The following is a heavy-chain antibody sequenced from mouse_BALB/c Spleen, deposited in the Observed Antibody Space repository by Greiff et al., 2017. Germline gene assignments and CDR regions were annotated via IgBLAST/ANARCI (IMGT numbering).Heavy chain of an antibody. CDR3: ARRPLTTVVAYYAMDY. D-gene: IGHD1-1*01. CDR2: INSNGGST. Sequence: LQQSGGGLVKLGGSLKLSCAASGFTFSSYYMSWVRQTPEKRLELVAAINSNGGSTYYPDTVKGRFTISRDNAKNTLYLQMSSLKSEDTALYYCARRPLTTVVAYYAMDYWGQGTSVTVSS. CDR1: GFTFSSYY. J-gene: IGHJ4*01. V-gene: IGHV5-6-2*01.